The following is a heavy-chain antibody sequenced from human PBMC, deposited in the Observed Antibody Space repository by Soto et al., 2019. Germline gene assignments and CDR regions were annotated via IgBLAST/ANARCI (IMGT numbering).Heavy chain of an antibody. D-gene: IGHD2-2*01. CDR1: GGSTSSDF. CDR2: IYQFGST. CDR3: ARSISSPVRVFDY. J-gene: IGHJ4*02. V-gene: IGHV4-59*01. Sequence: SENLSLTCTVSGGSTSSDFWSWIRQPPGKGLEWIGYIYQFGSTNYNPSLKSRGTISVDTSKNQLSLKLNSVTAADTAVYFCARSISSPVRVFDYWCQGTLVTVSS.